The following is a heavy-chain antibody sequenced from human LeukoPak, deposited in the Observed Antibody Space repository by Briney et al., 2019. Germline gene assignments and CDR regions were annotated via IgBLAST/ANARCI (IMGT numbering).Heavy chain of an antibody. Sequence: GGSLRLSCAASGFTSSVSPIHWVRQASGKGLEWVGRIRSRRNGYASEYAASSKGRFFISRDNTKNTLYLQMNSLRAEDTAIYYCAKSSYYDSSGYYREYYFDYWGQGTLVTVSS. CDR1: GFTSSVSP. CDR2: IRSRRNGYAS. V-gene: IGHV3-73*01. CDR3: AKSSYYDSSGYYREYYFDY. D-gene: IGHD3-22*01. J-gene: IGHJ4*02.